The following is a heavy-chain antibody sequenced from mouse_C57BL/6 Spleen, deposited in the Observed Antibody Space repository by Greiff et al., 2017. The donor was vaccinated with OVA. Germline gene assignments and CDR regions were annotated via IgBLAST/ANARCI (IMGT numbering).Heavy chain of an antibody. CDR3: ARSSGFFDY. CDR1: GYTFTSYW. V-gene: IGHV1-59*01. D-gene: IGHD1-3*01. CDR2: IDPSDSYT. Sequence: QVQLQQPGAELVRPGTSVKLSCKASGYTFTSYWMHWVKQRPGQGLEWIGEIDPSDSYTNYNQKFKGKATLTVDTSSSTAYMQLSSLTSEDSAVYYCARSSGFFDYWGQGTTLTVSS. J-gene: IGHJ2*01.